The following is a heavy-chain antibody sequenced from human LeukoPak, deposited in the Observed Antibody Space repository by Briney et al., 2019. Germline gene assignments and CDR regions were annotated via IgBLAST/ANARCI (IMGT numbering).Heavy chain of an antibody. CDR2: INYSGSS. Sequence: SETLSLTCSVSGVSSNSSNYYWGWVRQPPGKGLEWIGNINYSGSSYYNPSLKSRVTISVDTSKNQFSLKVSSVTAADTAIYYCASRWELRGPLDYWGQGMLVTVSS. J-gene: IGHJ4*02. V-gene: IGHV4-39*07. D-gene: IGHD5-24*01. CDR3: ASRWELRGPLDY. CDR1: GVSSNSSNYY.